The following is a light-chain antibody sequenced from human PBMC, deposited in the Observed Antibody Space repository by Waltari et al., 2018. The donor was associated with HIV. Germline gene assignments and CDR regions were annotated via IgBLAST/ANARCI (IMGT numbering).Light chain of an antibody. Sequence: QSALTLPPSASGSPGPSVTLSCTGTNRDIGPYDYVPWYQQHPGKAPKLAISEVTKRPSGVSDRFSGSKSGNTAFLTVSGLQAEDEADYYCSSFANRDGFYVLFGGGTRLTVL. V-gene: IGLV2-8*01. CDR1: NRDIGPYDY. CDR2: EVT. CDR3: SSFANRDGFYVL. J-gene: IGLJ2*01.